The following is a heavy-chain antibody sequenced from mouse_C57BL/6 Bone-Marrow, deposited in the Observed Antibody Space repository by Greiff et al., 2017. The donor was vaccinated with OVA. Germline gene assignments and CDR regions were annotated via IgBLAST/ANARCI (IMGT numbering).Heavy chain of an antibody. D-gene: IGHD1-1*01. CDR2: IYPRSGNT. J-gene: IGHJ4*01. V-gene: IGHV1-81*01. Sequence: VQLQQSGAELARPGASVKLSCKASGYTFTSYGIRWVKQSTGQGLEWIGEIYPRSGNTNYNEKFKGKATLTVAKTSSKAYMQLRSLTSADSAVYFCARWRHYCSSHPYSAMDYWGQGTSVTVSS. CDR1: GYTFTSYG. CDR3: ARWRHYCSSHPYSAMDY.